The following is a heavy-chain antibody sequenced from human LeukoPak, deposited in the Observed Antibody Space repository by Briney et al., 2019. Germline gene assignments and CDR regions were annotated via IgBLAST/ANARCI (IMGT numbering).Heavy chain of an antibody. CDR1: GYTFTSYY. J-gene: IGHJ6*03. Sequence: ASVKVSCKASGYTFTSYYIHWVRQAPGQGLEWMGLINPSGGSTNYAQKFQGRVTMTRDTSTSTVHMELSSLRSEDTGVYYCARGPRITVVRGGQWYYYMDVWGKGTTVTISS. CDR3: ARGPRITVVRGGQWYYYMDV. D-gene: IGHD3-10*01. CDR2: INPSGGST. V-gene: IGHV1-46*01.